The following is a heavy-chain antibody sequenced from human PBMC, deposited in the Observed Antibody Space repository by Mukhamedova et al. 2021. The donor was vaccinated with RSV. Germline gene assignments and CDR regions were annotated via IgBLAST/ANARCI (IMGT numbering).Heavy chain of an antibody. D-gene: IGHD4-17*01. CDR2: ISGSGGTT. Sequence: GLEWVSGISGSGGTTYYADSVKGRCTISRDNSKNTLYLQVNSLRAEDTALYYCAKRDGFYWGQGTLVTVSS. J-gene: IGHJ4*02. CDR3: AKRDGFY. V-gene: IGHV3-23*01.